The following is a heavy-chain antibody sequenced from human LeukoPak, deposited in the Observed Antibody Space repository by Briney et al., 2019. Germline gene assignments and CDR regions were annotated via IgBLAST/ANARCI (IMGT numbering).Heavy chain of an antibody. J-gene: IGHJ1*01. D-gene: IGHD2-2*01. CDR3: ASPSPVPAAIGPFQH. V-gene: IGHV4-59*08. CDR2: VYYSGSI. CDR1: GGFINDYY. Sequence: SETLSLTCTVSGGFINDYYWNWIRQPPGQGLEWIGYVYYSGSINYSPSLKSRVTISVDTSKNQFSLKLNYVTDADAAVYYCASPSPVPAAIGPFQHWGQGTLVTVSS.